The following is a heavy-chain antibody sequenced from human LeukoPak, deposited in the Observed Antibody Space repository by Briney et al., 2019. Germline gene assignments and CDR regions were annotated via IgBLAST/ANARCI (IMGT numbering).Heavy chain of an antibody. J-gene: IGHJ4*02. CDR2: ISAYNGNT. Sequence: GASVKVSCKASGYTFTSYGISWVRQAPGQGLEWMGWISAYNGNTNYAQKLQGRVTMTTDTSTSTAYMELRSLRSDDTAVYYCARAGGAMGTLDKLTTVVKGSVDYWGQGTLVTVSS. D-gene: IGHD4-23*01. CDR1: GYTFTSYG. V-gene: IGHV1-18*01. CDR3: ARAGGAMGTLDKLTTVVKGSVDY.